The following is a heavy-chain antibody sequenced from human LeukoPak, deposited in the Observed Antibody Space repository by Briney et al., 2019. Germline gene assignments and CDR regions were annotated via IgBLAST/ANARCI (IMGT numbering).Heavy chain of an antibody. CDR1: GYAFTSYD. Sequence: ASVTVSFKASGYAFTSYDINWVRQATGKGLEWMGWMNHNSGNTGYAQKFQGRVTMTRNTSISTAYMELSSLRSEDTAVYYCARGGSCSSTSCYEDYYYYMDVWGKGTTVTVSS. J-gene: IGHJ6*03. CDR2: MNHNSGNT. CDR3: ARGGSCSSTSCYEDYYYYMDV. D-gene: IGHD2-2*01. V-gene: IGHV1-8*01.